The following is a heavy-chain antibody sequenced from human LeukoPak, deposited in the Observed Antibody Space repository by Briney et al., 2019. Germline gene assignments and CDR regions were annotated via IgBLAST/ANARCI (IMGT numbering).Heavy chain of an antibody. CDR3: AKEYYDILTGSPAVDY. D-gene: IGHD3-9*01. CDR2: ISYDGSNK. Sequence: PGGSLRLSCAASGFTFSSYGMHWVRQAPGKGLEWVAVISYDGSNKYYADSVKGRFTISRDNSKNTLYLQMNSLRAGDTAVYYCAKEYYDILTGSPAVDYWGQGTLVTVSS. V-gene: IGHV3-30*18. CDR1: GFTFSSYG. J-gene: IGHJ4*02.